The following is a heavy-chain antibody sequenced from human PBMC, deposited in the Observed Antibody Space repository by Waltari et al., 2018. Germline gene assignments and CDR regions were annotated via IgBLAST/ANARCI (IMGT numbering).Heavy chain of an antibody. D-gene: IGHD1-26*01. CDR1: GGTFGRYA. V-gene: IGHV1-69*01. Sequence: LVQSGAEVKQPGSSVKVSCKASGGTFGRYAITWVRQAPGQGLEWVGGVIPIYGTPNYEAKFQGRVTVTADASTSTAYLEVRRLRSEDTAVYYCAKREIGYAFDTWGQGTMVIVSS. CDR2: VIPIYGTP. CDR3: AKREIGYAFDT. J-gene: IGHJ3*02.